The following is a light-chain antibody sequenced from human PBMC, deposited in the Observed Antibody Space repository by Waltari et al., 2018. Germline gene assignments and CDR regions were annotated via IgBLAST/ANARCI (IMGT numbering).Light chain of an antibody. Sequence: DIVMTQSPDSLAVSLGERATFNCKSSQSILYSSNHKNYLAWYQQKPGQLPKLLIYWASTRESGFPDRFSGSGSGTDFSLTISSLQAEDVAVYYCHQYYTTPYTFGQGTKLEIK. J-gene: IGKJ2*01. V-gene: IGKV4-1*01. CDR2: WAS. CDR1: QSILYSSNHKNY. CDR3: HQYYTTPYT.